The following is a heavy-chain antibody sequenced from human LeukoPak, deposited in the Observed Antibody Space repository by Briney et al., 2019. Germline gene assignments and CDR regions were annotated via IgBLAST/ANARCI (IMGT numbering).Heavy chain of an antibody. CDR3: AKVLGQWTHVLLFDS. Sequence: PGGSLRLSCAASGFTFSSYAMSWVRQAPGKGLEWVSVIGASGGSTYYADSVKGRFTISRDNSKSTLYLQMNSLRTEDSAVYHCAKVLGQWTHVLLFDSWGQGTLVTVSS. D-gene: IGHD6-19*01. J-gene: IGHJ4*02. V-gene: IGHV3-23*01. CDR1: GFTFSSYA. CDR2: IGASGGST.